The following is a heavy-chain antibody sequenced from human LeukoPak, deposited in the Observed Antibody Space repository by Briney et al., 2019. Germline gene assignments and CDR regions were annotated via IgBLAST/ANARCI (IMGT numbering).Heavy chain of an antibody. CDR3: ASQRGYSYLV. J-gene: IGHJ4*02. CDR2: IYHSGST. Sequence: SETLSLTCAVYGGSFSGYFWSWIRQPPGKGLEWIGEIYHSGSTDYNPPLKSRVTISVDTSKSQFSLKLTSLTAADTAVYYCASQRGYSYLVWGQGTLVTVSS. D-gene: IGHD5-18*01. V-gene: IGHV4-34*01. CDR1: GGSFSGYF.